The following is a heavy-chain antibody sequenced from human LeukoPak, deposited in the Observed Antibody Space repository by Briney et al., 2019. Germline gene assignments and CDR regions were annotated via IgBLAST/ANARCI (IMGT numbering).Heavy chain of an antibody. CDR1: GFTFSSYA. CDR3: AKDRGLLFGEFHDY. CDR2: ISGSGGST. V-gene: IGHV3-23*01. J-gene: IGHJ4*02. Sequence: PGGSLRLSCAASGFTFSSYAMSWARQAPGKGLEWVSAISGSGGSTYYADSVKGRFTISRDNSKNTLYLQMNSLRAEDTAVYYCAKDRGLLFGEFHDYWGQGTLVTVSS. D-gene: IGHD3-10*02.